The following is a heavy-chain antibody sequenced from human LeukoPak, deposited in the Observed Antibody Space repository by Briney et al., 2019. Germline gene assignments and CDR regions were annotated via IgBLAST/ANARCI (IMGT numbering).Heavy chain of an antibody. D-gene: IGHD6-19*01. V-gene: IGHV3-23*01. Sequence: GGSLRLSCAASGFPLSSFAMSWVRQAPGKGLEWVSGMSGNGAYIHFADSVKGRFTISRDNPKSTLYLQMNSLRAEDTAVYYCARDRAGSGWYDFDYWGQGTLVTVSS. J-gene: IGHJ4*02. CDR3: ARDRAGSGWYDFDY. CDR1: GFPLSSFA. CDR2: MSGNGAYI.